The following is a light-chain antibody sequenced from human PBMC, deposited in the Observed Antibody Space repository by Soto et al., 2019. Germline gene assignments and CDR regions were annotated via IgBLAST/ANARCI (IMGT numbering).Light chain of an antibody. CDR2: GAS. CDR1: QGVSRN. Sequence: DIVMTQSPATLSVSPGEGAALSCRASQGVSRNFAWYQQKHGQAPRLLIYGASTRATDITARFRGSGYGTEFTLTISSLQSEDFAVYYCQQYNKWPYTFGQGTKLEIK. CDR3: QQYNKWPYT. J-gene: IGKJ2*01. V-gene: IGKV3-15*01.